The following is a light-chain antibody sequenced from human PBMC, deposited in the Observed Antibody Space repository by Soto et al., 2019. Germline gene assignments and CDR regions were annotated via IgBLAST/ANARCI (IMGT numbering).Light chain of an antibody. J-gene: IGLJ3*02. CDR1: SSDIGAHNH. CDR2: EVS. V-gene: IGLV2-14*03. CDR3: SSYRDGTMSS. Sequence: QSALTQPASVSGSPGQSITISCTGTSSDIGAHNHVSWYQQHPGKAPKLVIYEVSERPSGVSTRFSGSKSGNTASLTISGLQADDEAHYYCSSYRDGTMSSFGGGTKLTVL.